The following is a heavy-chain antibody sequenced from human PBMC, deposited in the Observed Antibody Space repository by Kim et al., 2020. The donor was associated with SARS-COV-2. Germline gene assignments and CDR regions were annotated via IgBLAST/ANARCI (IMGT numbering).Heavy chain of an antibody. V-gene: IGHV3-74*01. J-gene: IGHJ4*01. CDR2: IYSDGSGT. D-gene: IGHD3-22*01. CDR1: GFTFSRYW. CDR3: ARRAVDSSGTYYFDY. Sequence: GGSLILSCAASGFTFSRYWMHWVRQPPGKGLVWVSRIYSDGSGTSYADSVKGRFTISRDNAKNTLYLQMNSLRAEDTALYYCARRAVDSSGTYYFDYWG.